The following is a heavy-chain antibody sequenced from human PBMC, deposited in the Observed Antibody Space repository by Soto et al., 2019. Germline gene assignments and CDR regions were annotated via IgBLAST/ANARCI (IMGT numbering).Heavy chain of an antibody. V-gene: IGHV1-2*04. CDR2: INPNSGGT. J-gene: IGHJ5*02. Sequence: WASVKVSCKASGYTFTGYYMHWVRQAPGQGLEWMGWINPNSGGTNYAQKFQGWVTMTRDTSISTAYMELSRLRSDDTAVYYCAREGRYCTNGVCYGTWFDPWGQGTLVTVSS. CDR3: AREGRYCTNGVCYGTWFDP. D-gene: IGHD2-8*01. CDR1: GYTFTGYY.